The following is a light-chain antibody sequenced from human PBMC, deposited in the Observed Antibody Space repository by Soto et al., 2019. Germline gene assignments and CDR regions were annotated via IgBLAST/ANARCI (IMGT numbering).Light chain of an antibody. CDR3: QQYDNLPLT. Sequence: DIQMTQSPSSLSASVGDRVTITCQASQDIRNYLNWYQQKPGKAPNLIIYDASTLEAGVPPRFSGSGSGTDFTFTITSLQPEDFATYFCQQYDNLPLTFGGGTRVEIK. V-gene: IGKV1-33*01. CDR1: QDIRNY. J-gene: IGKJ4*01. CDR2: DAS.